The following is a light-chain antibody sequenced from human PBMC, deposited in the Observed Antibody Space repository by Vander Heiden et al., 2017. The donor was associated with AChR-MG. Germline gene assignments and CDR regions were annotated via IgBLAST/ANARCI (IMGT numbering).Light chain of an antibody. CDR3: QSADSSGTYVI. CDR1: ALPKQH. J-gene: IGLJ2*01. Sequence: SYELTQPPSVSVSPGQKARITCSGDALPKQHAYWYQQKPGQAPVAVIYKDSERPSGIPERFSGSLSGTTVTLTISGVQAEDEADYYCQSADSSGTYVIFGGGTKLTVL. V-gene: IGLV3-25*03. CDR2: KDS.